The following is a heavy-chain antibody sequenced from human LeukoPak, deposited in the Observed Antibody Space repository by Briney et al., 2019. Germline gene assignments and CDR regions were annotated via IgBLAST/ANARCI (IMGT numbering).Heavy chain of an antibody. CDR1: GFTFSSYA. V-gene: IGHV3-23*01. Sequence: GGSLRLSCAASGFTFSSYAVSGVRRAPGKGLEGVSTICCSGGSTYYADSVKGRFPFSRDNSKNTLYLQMNSLRAEDTAVYYCAGYGDYVGEYNWFDPWGQGTLVTVSS. CDR2: ICCSGGST. D-gene: IGHD4-17*01. CDR3: AGYGDYVGEYNWFDP. J-gene: IGHJ5*02.